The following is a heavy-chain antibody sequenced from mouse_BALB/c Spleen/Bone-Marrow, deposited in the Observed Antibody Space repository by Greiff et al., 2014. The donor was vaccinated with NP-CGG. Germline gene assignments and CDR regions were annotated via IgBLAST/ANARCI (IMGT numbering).Heavy chain of an antibody. CDR3: ARITTATGAMDY. CDR1: GFSFTNYG. Sequence: QVQLKESGPGLVAPSQSLSITCTVSGFSFTNYGVHWVRQPPGKGLEWLGGIWADGSTNYNSALMSRLSISKDNSKSQVFFKMNSLQTDDTAMYYCARITTATGAMDYWGQGTSVTVSS. V-gene: IGHV2-9*02. D-gene: IGHD1-2*01. J-gene: IGHJ4*01. CDR2: IWADGST.